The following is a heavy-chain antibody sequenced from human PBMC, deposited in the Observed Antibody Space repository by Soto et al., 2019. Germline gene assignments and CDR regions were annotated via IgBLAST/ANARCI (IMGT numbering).Heavy chain of an antibody. V-gene: IGHV1-18*01. CDR2: ISAYNGNT. D-gene: IGHD6-6*01. CDR3: ARDLIAARSWFDP. J-gene: IGHJ5*02. CDR1: CYTFTSYG. Sequence: SGKVSFKASCYTFTSYGISWVRQAPGQGLEWMGWISAYNGNTNYAQKLQGRVTMTTDTSTSTANMELRSLRSDDTAVYYCARDLIAARSWFDPWGRGTLVTVSS.